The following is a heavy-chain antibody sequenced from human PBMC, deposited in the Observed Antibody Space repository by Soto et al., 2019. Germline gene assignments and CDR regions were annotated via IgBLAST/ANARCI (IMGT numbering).Heavy chain of an antibody. V-gene: IGHV4-39*01. CDR1: GGSISGTSDY. CDR2: IYYGGIT. D-gene: IGHD3-10*01. Sequence: SETLSLTCTVSGGSISGTSDYWVWIRQPPGKGLEWIGSIYYGGITYYNSSLKSRVTISADTSKNQFSLELSSVTAADTAVYYCARRNHYASGRPTWGQGTMVTVSS. CDR3: ARRNHYASGRPT. J-gene: IGHJ3*01.